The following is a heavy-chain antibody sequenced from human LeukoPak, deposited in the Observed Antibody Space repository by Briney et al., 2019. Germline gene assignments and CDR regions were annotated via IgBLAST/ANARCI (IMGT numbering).Heavy chain of an antibody. CDR2: IDPTDSYT. Sequence: RGESLKISCKGSGYSSTSYWISWVRQMPGKGLEWMGRIDPTDSYTNYRPSFQGHVTISADKSISTVYLHWSSLKASDTAMYYCARQLRVGTVQGFDPWGQGTLVTVSS. CDR3: ARQLRVGTVQGFDP. J-gene: IGHJ5*02. CDR1: GYSSTSYW. V-gene: IGHV5-10-1*01. D-gene: IGHD4-17*01.